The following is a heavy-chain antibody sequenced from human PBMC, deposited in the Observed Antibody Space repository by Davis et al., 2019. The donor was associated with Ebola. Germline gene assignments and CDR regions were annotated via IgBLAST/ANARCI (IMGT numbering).Heavy chain of an antibody. V-gene: IGHV3-23*01. CDR1: VITFSSYA. CDR3: ARNQGADSPFDL. D-gene: IGHD2-21*02. Sequence: PGGSLRLSCTDSVITFSSYAMTWVRQAPGKGLEWVSAISGSGGSTYYADSVKGRFTISRDNSKKTLYLQMNSLRPEDTALYYCARNQGADSPFDLWGQGTMVTVSS. CDR2: ISGSGGST. J-gene: IGHJ3*01.